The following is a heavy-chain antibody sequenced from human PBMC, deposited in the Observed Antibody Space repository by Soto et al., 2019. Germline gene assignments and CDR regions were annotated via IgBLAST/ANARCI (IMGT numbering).Heavy chain of an antibody. J-gene: IGHJ6*02. Sequence: QVQLVESGGGVVQPGRSLRLSCAASGFTFSSYAMHWVRQAPGKGLEWVAVISYDGSNKYYADSVKGRFTISRDNSKNTLYLQMNSLRAEDTAVYYCERARGDGYNYYYYYGMDVWGQGTTVTVSS. CDR2: ISYDGSNK. D-gene: IGHD5-12*01. CDR3: ERARGDGYNYYYYYGMDV. V-gene: IGHV3-30-3*01. CDR1: GFTFSSYA.